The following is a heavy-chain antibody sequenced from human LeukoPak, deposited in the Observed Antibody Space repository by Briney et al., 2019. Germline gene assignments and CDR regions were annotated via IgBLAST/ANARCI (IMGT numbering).Heavy chain of an antibody. D-gene: IGHD3-3*01. CDR2: ISSSRSYI. V-gene: IGHV3-21*01. Sequence: GGALRLSCAASVFTFSSYSMNWGRQAPGKGREWVSSISSSRSYIYYADSVRGRFTISRDNPKNSLYLKMNSLRAEDTPVYYCARGAYPTYYDSWVGYYTVSWGQRTPVTVSS. J-gene: IGHJ1*01. CDR3: ARGAYPTYYDSWVGYYTVS. CDR1: VFTFSSYS.